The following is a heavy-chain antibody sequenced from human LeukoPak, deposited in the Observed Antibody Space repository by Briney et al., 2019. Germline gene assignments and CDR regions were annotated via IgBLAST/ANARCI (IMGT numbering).Heavy chain of an antibody. CDR2: IIPIFGTA. Sequence: GASVKVSCKASGGTFSSYAISWVRQAPGQGLEWMGGIIPIFGTANYAQKFQGRVTITTDESTSTAYMELSSLRSEDTAVYYCAANMITFGGEIDYWGQGTLVTVSS. J-gene: IGHJ4*02. V-gene: IGHV1-69*05. D-gene: IGHD3-16*01. CDR3: AANMITFGGEIDY. CDR1: GGTFSSYA.